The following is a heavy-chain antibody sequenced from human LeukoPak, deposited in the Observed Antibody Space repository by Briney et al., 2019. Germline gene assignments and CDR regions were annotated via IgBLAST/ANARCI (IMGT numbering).Heavy chain of an antibody. CDR3: AKKEGYSYAYMAY. CDR1: GFTFRNYV. Sequence: PGGSLRLSCAASGFTFRNYVIHWVRQAPGKGLEWVAVISYDGSNKYYADSVKGRFTISRDNSKNTLYLHMNSLRAEDTAVYYCAKKEGYSYAYMAYWGQGILVTVSP. V-gene: IGHV3-30*18. D-gene: IGHD5-18*01. CDR2: ISYDGSNK. J-gene: IGHJ4*02.